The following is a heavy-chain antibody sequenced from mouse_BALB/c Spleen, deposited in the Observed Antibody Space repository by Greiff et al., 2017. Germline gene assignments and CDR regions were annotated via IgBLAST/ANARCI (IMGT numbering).Heavy chain of an antibody. J-gene: IGHJ2*01. CDR3: ARSRGNYFDY. V-gene: IGHV1-7*01. CDR1: GYTFTSYW. CDR2: INPSTGYT. Sequence: VQLQQSGAELAKPGASVKMSCKASGYTFTSYWMHWVKQRPGQGLEWIGYINPSTGYTEYNQKFKDKATLTADKSSSTAYMQLSSLTSEDSAVYYCARSRGNYFDYWGQGTTLTVSS.